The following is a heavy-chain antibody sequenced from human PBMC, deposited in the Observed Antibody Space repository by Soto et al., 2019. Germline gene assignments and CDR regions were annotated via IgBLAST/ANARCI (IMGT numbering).Heavy chain of an antibody. CDR1: GYTFTSYD. J-gene: IGHJ4*02. V-gene: IGHV1-8*01. CDR3: AIGGRGSGYDLMDY. D-gene: IGHD3-3*01. CDR2: MNPNSGNT. Sequence: GASVKVSCKASGYTFTSYDINWVRQATGQGLEWMGWMNPNSGNTGYAQKFQGRVTMTRNTSISTAYMELSSLRSEDTAVYFCAIGGRGSGYDLMDYWGQVTPVIGSS.